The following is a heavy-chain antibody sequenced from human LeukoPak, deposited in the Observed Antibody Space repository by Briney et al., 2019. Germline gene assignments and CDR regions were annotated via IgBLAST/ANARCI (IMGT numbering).Heavy chain of an antibody. CDR1: GFSFSRYW. D-gene: IGHD1-26*01. CDR3: ASGTSVTFEI. V-gene: IGHV3-74*01. J-gene: IGHJ3*02. CDR2: ITNDGSST. Sequence: GGSLRLSCAGSGFSFSRYWMHWVHQSPGKGLVWLSRITNDGSSTSYADSVKGRFTISRENAKNTLYLQRNSLRVEDTAVYYCASGTSVTFEIWGQGTLVTVSS.